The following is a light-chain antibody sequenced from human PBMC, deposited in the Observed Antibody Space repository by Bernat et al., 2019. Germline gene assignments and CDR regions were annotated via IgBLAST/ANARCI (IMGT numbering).Light chain of an antibody. V-gene: IGKV3-20*01. Sequence: EIVMTQSPATLSVSPGERATLSCRASQSVSSNLAWYQQKPGQAPRLLIYATSNRATGFPDRFSGSGSGTDFTLTISRLEPEDFAVYYCQHYGNSPRFSFGQGTKLEIK. CDR3: QHYGNSPRFS. CDR1: QSVSSN. CDR2: ATS. J-gene: IGKJ2*03.